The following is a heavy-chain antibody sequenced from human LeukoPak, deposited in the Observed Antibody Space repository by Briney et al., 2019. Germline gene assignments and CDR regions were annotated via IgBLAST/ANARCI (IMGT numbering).Heavy chain of an antibody. D-gene: IGHD5-18*01. CDR1: RFTFSSYW. CDR3: AREDTAMDY. Sequence: GWALRLSCAASRFTFSSYWMSWVRPAPGKGLEWVANIKQDGSEKYYVDSVKGRFTISRDNAKNSLYLQMNSLRAEDTAVYYCAREDTAMDYWGQGTLVTVSS. J-gene: IGHJ4*02. V-gene: IGHV3-7*03. CDR2: IKQDGSEK.